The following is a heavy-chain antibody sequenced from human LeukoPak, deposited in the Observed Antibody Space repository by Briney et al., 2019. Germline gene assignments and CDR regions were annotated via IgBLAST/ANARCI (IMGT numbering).Heavy chain of an antibody. CDR3: VRQETTVTTAFDY. Sequence: GESLKISCKGSGYSFTNYWIGRVRQMPGKGLEWMGIIYPDDSETRYSPSLEGQVTISADKYMRTAYLQWSSLKASDTAMYYCVRQETTVTTAFDYWGQGTLVTVSS. V-gene: IGHV5-51*01. D-gene: IGHD4-17*01. CDR2: IYPDDSET. CDR1: GYSFTNYW. J-gene: IGHJ4*02.